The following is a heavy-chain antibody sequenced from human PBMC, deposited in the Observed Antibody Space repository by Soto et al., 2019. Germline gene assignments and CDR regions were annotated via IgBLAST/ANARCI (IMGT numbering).Heavy chain of an antibody. CDR1: GFTFDDYT. V-gene: IGHV3-43*01. Sequence: GGSLRLSCTASGFTFDDYTMHWVRQAPGKGLEWVSLISWDGGSTYYADSVKGRFTISRDNSKNSLYLQMNSLRTEDTALYYCAKATAGTGYYYYYYGMDVWGQGTTVTVSS. D-gene: IGHD6-13*01. CDR2: ISWDGGST. CDR3: AKATAGTGYYYYYYGMDV. J-gene: IGHJ6*02.